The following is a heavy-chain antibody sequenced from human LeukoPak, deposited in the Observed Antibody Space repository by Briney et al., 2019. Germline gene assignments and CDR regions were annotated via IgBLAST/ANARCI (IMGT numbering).Heavy chain of an antibody. Sequence: EASVKVSCKASGYTFTSYDINWVRQATGQGLEWMGWMNPNSGNTGYAQKFQGRVTMTRNTSISTAYMELSSLRSEDTAVYYCARAFTIFGVVILEYFDYWGQGTLVTVSS. CDR2: MNPNSGNT. D-gene: IGHD3-3*01. V-gene: IGHV1-8*01. J-gene: IGHJ4*02. CDR3: ARAFTIFGVVILEYFDY. CDR1: GYTFTSYD.